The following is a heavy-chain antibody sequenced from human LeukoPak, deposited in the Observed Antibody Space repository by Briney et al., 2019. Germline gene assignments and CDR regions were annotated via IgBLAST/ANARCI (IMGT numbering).Heavy chain of an antibody. CDR2: IYYSGST. V-gene: IGHV4-59*11. CDR3: ARGGRRLRYFDWLGNWFDP. Sequence: SETLSLTCTVSGGSISSHYWSWLRQPPGKGLEWIGYIYYSGSTNYNPSLKSRVTISVDTSKNQFSLKLSSVTAADTAVYYCARGGRRLRYFDWLGNWFDPWGQGTLVTVSS. D-gene: IGHD3-9*01. CDR1: GGSISSHY. J-gene: IGHJ5*02.